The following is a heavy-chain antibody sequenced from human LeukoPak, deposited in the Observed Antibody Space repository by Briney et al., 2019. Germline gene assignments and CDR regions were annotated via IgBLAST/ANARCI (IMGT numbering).Heavy chain of an antibody. CDR2: ISSSGTT. Sequence: SETLSLTCTVSGDSMSSNDYYWGWIRQPPGKGLEWIGSISSSGTTYYNPSLKSRVTISVDTSKDEFSLKERSVTVADTAIYFCARQDVRGGTYFTLYWGQGTLVTVSS. J-gene: IGHJ4*02. D-gene: IGHD1-26*01. CDR1: GDSMSSNDYY. CDR3: ARQDVRGGTYFTLY. V-gene: IGHV4-39*01.